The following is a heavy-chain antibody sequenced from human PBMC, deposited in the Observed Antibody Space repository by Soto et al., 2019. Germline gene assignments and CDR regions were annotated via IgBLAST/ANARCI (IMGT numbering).Heavy chain of an antibody. CDR2: ISGSGGST. D-gene: IGHD6-19*01. CDR3: AKWSIAVDPTVNWFDP. Sequence: GGSLRLSCAASGFTFSSYAMSWVRQAPGKGLEWVSAISGSGGSTYYADSVKGRFTISRDNSKNTLYLQMNSLRAEDTAVYYCAKWSIAVDPTVNWFDPWGQGTLVTVSS. J-gene: IGHJ5*02. V-gene: IGHV3-23*01. CDR1: GFTFSSYA.